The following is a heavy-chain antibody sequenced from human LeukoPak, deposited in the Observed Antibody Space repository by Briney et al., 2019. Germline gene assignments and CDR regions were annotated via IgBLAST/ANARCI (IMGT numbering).Heavy chain of an antibody. D-gene: IGHD4-17*01. CDR1: RFTFSSYG. V-gene: IGHV3-30*03. J-gene: IGHJ6*02. CDR2: ISYDGSYK. Sequence: GRSLRLSCVASRFTFSSYGMHWVRQAPGKGLEWVAVISYDGSYKYYADSVRGRFTISRDNSKNTLYLQMNSLRAEDTAVYYCAITGDYRSGDYYYFYGMDVWGQGTTVTVSS. CDR3: AITGDYRSGDYYYFYGMDV.